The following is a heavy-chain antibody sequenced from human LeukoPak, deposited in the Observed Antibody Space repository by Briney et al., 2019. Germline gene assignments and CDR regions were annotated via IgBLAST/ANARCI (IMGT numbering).Heavy chain of an antibody. Sequence: KPSETLSLTCTVSGGSISSYYWSWIRQPPGKGLEWIGCISYSGSTNYNPFLKSRVTISLDTSKNQFSLRLSSVTAADTAVYYCAREKDDYYYFDYWGQGTLVTVSP. D-gene: IGHD4-11*01. CDR1: GGSISSYY. CDR2: ISYSGST. CDR3: AREKDDYYYFDY. V-gene: IGHV4-59*01. J-gene: IGHJ4*02.